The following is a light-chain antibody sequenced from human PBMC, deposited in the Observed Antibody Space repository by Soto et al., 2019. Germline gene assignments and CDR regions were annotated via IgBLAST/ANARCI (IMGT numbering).Light chain of an antibody. CDR2: DVS. CDR3: CSYAGSYTYL. Sequence: QSALTQTRSVSGSPGQSVTISCTGTSSDVGGYDHVSWYQQHPGKAPKFMISDVSKRPSGVPDRFSGSKSGNTASLTISGLQAEDEADYYCCSYAGSYTYLFGTGTKLTVL. CDR1: SSDVGGYDH. V-gene: IGLV2-11*01. J-gene: IGLJ1*01.